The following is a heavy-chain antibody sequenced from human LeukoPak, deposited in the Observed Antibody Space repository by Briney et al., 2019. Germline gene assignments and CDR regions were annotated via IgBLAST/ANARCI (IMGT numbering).Heavy chain of an antibody. CDR2: INHSGST. J-gene: IGHJ4*02. D-gene: IGHD2-2*01. CDR3: ARSPAATFDY. CDR1: GGSFSGYY. V-gene: IGHV4-34*01. Sequence: SETLPLTCAVYGGSFSGYYWSWIRQPPGKGLEWIGEINHSGSTNYHPSLKSRVTISVDTSKNQFSLKLSSVTAADTAVYYCARSPAATFDYWGQGTLVTVSS.